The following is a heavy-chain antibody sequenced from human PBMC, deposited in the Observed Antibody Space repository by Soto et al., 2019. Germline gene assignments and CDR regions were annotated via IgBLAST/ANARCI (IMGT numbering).Heavy chain of an antibody. V-gene: IGHV3-23*01. D-gene: IGHD3-9*01. Sequence: EVKLLESGGVWVRPGESLRLSCAVSGLTFISYGMNWVRQAPGKGLEWVSFISGRGDTTYYADSVRGRFTISRDNSKNTLFLQMNNLRADDTAVYYCAKEGYDVLTGYFDAFDIWGQGTKVTVSS. J-gene: IGHJ3*02. CDR2: ISGRGDTT. CDR1: GLTFISYG. CDR3: AKEGYDVLTGYFDAFDI.